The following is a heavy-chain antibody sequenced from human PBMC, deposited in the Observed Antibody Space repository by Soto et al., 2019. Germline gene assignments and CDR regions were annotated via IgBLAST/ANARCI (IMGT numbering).Heavy chain of an antibody. CDR1: GYMFTNYG. CDR2: ISAYNGNT. Sequence: QVQLVQSGAEVKKPGASVKVSCKASGYMFTNYGIGWVRQAPGQGLEWMGWISAYNGNTKYEQKLQGRVTXTXXXSXXTVYMEVRSLRSDDTAVYYCARLAYDILTGYYFDHWGQGTLVTVSS. D-gene: IGHD3-9*01. V-gene: IGHV1-18*01. CDR3: ARLAYDILTGYYFDH. J-gene: IGHJ4*02.